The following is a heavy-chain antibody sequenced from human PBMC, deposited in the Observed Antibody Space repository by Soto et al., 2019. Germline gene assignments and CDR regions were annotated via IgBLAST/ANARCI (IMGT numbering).Heavy chain of an antibody. V-gene: IGHV4-61*08. CDR2: IYYSGST. Sequence: SETLSLTCSVSGDSISSGGSSWSWIRQPPWKGLEWIGYIYYSGSTNYNPSLKSRVTISVDTSKNQFSLKLSSVTAADTAVYYCARVRRSGYYYYYYGMDVWGQGTTVNVSS. J-gene: IGHJ6*02. CDR1: GDSISSGGSS. D-gene: IGHD3-3*01. CDR3: ARVRRSGYYYYYYGMDV.